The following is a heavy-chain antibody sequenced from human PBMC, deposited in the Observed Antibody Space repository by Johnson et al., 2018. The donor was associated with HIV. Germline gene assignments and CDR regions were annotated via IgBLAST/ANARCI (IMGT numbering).Heavy chain of an antibody. CDR1: GFTFSDYG. D-gene: IGHD3-16*01. V-gene: IGHV3-NL1*01. J-gene: IGHJ3*02. CDR3: ARDRHSGGGDADAFDI. CDR2: ISGSGGST. Sequence: QMLLVESGGGVVQPGRSLRLSCAASGFTFSDYGMHWVRQAPGKGLEWVSTISGSGGSTYHADSVKGRFTISRDNSKNTLYLQMNSLRAEDTAVYYCARDRHSGGGDADAFDIWGQGTLVSVSS.